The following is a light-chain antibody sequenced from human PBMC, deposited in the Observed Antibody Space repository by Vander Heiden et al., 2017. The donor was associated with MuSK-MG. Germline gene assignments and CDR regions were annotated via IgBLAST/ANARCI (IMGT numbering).Light chain of an antibody. CDR1: SSAVGGYDY. J-gene: IGLJ2*01. CDR3: SSYAGSNNLV. Sequence: QSALTQPPSASGPPGQSVTISCTGHSSAVGGYDYVSWYQQHPGKAPKLIIYEVSNRPSWVPDRFSGSKSGNTASLTVSGHQAEDEADYYCSSYAGSNNLVFGGGTKLTVL. V-gene: IGLV2-8*01. CDR2: EVS.